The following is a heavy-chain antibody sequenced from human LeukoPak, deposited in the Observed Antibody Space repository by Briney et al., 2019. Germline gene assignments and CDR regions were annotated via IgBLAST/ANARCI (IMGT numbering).Heavy chain of an antibody. CDR2: VYYDGTS. CDR3: VRHVSTNTGYFDY. Sequence: PSETLSLTCTVSGGSINSHSYYWGWIRQPPGKGLEWIGSVYYDGTSYSNPSLKSRVVVFVDTSRDQFSLDLDFVTAADTALYYCVRHVSTNTGYFDYCGQGTLVSVSS. J-gene: IGHJ4*02. D-gene: IGHD5-24*01. CDR1: GGSINSHSYY. V-gene: IGHV4-39*01.